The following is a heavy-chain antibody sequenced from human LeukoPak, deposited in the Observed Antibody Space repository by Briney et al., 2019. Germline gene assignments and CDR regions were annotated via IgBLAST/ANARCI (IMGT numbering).Heavy chain of an antibody. CDR1: GYTFTSYG. CDR3: ARDRVVGATGDFGY. D-gene: IGHD1-26*01. Sequence: ASVKVSCKASGYTFTSYGISWVRQAPGQGLEWMGWISAYNGNTNYAQKLQGRVAMTTDTSTSTAYMELRSLRSDDAAVYYCARDRVVGATGDFGYWGQGTLVTVSS. CDR2: ISAYNGNT. J-gene: IGHJ4*02. V-gene: IGHV1-18*01.